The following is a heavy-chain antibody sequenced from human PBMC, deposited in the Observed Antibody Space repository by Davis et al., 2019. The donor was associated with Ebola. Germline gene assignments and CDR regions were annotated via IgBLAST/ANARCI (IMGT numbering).Heavy chain of an antibody. J-gene: IGHJ4*02. CDR2: VYYSGST. CDR1: GGSISSYY. Sequence: MPSETLSLTCTVSGGSISSYYWTWIRQPPGKGLEWIGNVYYSGSTYYNPSLKSRVAISVDTSKNQITLKLSSVTAADTAVYYCARPGPLGTNYYHFDYWGQGTLVTVSP. CDR3: ARPGPLGTNYYHFDY. D-gene: IGHD1-26*01. V-gene: IGHV4-59*08.